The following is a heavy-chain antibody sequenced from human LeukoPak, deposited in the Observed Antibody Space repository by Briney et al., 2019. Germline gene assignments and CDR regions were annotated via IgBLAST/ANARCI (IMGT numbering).Heavy chain of an antibody. CDR2: IYYSGST. Sequence: PSETLSLTCTVSGGSISSGDYYWSWIRQPPGKGLEWIGYIYYSGSTYYNPSLKSRVTISVDRSKNQFSLKLSSVTAADTAVYYCARGRPPTLTNGTVFHYYGMDVWGQGTTVTVSS. V-gene: IGHV4-30-4*01. D-gene: IGHD3-3*01. CDR1: GGSISSGDYY. J-gene: IGHJ6*02. CDR3: ARGRPPTLTNGTVFHYYGMDV.